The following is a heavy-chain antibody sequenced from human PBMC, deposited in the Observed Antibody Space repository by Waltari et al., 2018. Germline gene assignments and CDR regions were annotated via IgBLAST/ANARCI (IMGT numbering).Heavy chain of an antibody. CDR1: GFTFSSYW. V-gene: IGHV3-7*01. CDR3: ARTRWSSTSCYSDY. Sequence: EVQLVESGGGLVQPGGSLRLSCAASGFTFSSYWMSWVRQAPGKGLEGMANIKQDGSEKYDVDSVKCRFTISRDNAKNSLYLQMNSLRAEDTAVYYCARTRWSSTSCYSDYWGQGTLVTVSS. J-gene: IGHJ4*02. D-gene: IGHD2-2*01. CDR2: IKQDGSEK.